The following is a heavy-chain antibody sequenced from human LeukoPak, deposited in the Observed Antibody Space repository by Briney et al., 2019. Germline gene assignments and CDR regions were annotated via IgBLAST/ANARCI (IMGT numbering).Heavy chain of an antibody. Sequence: SQTLSLTCTVSGGSISSYYWSWIRQPPGKGLEWIGYIYYSGSTNYNPSLKSRVTISVDTSKNQFSLKLSSETAADTAVYYCARGPGTVAGTKDAFDIWGQGTMVTVSS. V-gene: IGHV4-59*01. CDR1: GGSISSYY. CDR3: ARGPGTVAGTKDAFDI. CDR2: IYYSGST. J-gene: IGHJ3*02. D-gene: IGHD6-19*01.